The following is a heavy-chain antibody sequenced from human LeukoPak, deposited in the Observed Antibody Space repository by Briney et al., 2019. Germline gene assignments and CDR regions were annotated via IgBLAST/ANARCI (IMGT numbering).Heavy chain of an antibody. CDR3: ARVTRFNEFGELWFDY. D-gene: IGHD3-10*01. V-gene: IGHV4-34*01. J-gene: IGHJ4*02. CDR2: ITHSGRT. Sequence: SETLSLTCAVYGDSFNTYYWSWIRQPPGKGLEWDGEITHSGRTNYNPSLKSRVTITSEKSKNHFSLKLTSVTAADTAVYYCARVTRFNEFGELWFDYWGQGTLLTVSS. CDR1: GDSFNTYY.